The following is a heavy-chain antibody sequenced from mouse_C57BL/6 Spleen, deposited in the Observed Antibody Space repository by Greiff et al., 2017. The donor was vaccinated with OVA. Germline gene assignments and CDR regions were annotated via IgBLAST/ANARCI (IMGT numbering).Heavy chain of an antibody. J-gene: IGHJ2*01. CDR1: GFTFSDYG. CDR3: ARDGSSPPYYFDY. V-gene: IGHV5-17*01. Sequence: DVMLVESGGGLVKPGGSLKLSCAASGFTFSDYGMHWVRQAPEKGLEWVAYISSGSSTIYYADTVKGRFTISRDNAKNTLFLQMTSLRSEDTAMYYCARDGSSPPYYFDYWGQGTTLTVSS. CDR2: ISSGSSTI. D-gene: IGHD1-1*01.